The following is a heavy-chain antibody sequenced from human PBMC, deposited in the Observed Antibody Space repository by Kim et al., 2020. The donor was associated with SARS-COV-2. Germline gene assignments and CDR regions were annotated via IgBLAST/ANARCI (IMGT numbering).Heavy chain of an antibody. CDR2: TYYRSKWNN. D-gene: IGHD1-26*01. Sequence: SQTLSLTCAISGDSVSSTSATWHWIRQSPSRGLEWLGRTYYRSKWNNDFAVSVKGRITINPDTSKNQFSLQLNSVTPEDTAVYYCARRYRPGGQMLHEFESWGQGTLVTVSS. J-gene: IGHJ5*01. V-gene: IGHV6-1*01. CDR3: ARRYRPGGQMLHEFES. CDR1: GDSVSSTSAT.